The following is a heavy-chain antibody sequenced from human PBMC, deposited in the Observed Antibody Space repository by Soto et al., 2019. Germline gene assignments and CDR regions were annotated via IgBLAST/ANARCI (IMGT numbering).Heavy chain of an antibody. CDR2: IKSDGSGT. J-gene: IGHJ4*02. D-gene: IGHD3-22*01. V-gene: IGHV3-74*01. CDR3: ARVDGDRYDGNGYLGRH. Sequence: EVQLVESGGGLVQPGESLTLSCAASGFTFSSYWMHWVRQAPGKGLVWVSRIKSDGSGTYYADSVKGRLTISRDNAKHTLYLQMNSLRVEETAVYFCARVDGDRYDGNGYLGRHWGQGALVTVSS. CDR1: GFTFSSYW.